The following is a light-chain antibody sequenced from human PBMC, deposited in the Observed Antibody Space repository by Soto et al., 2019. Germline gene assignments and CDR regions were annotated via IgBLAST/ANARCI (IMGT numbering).Light chain of an antibody. J-gene: IGLJ3*02. CDR3: AAWDDSLNGVV. CDR1: GSNIGRNF. CDR2: SYS. Sequence: QSVLTQPPSASGTPGQRVTISCSGSGSNIGRNFVNWYQHLPGTAPKVVIHSYSQRPSGVPDRFSGSKSGTSASLAISGLQSEDEADYYCAAWDDSLNGVVFGGGTKVTVL. V-gene: IGLV1-44*01.